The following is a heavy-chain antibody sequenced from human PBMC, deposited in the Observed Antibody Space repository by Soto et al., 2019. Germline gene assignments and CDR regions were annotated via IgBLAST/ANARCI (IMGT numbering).Heavy chain of an antibody. V-gene: IGHV1-3*01. Sequence: ASVKGSCKPSGYTFTTYPIHWVRQAPGQSLEWMGWINPANGDTGYSQNFQGRVTITRDASASTAYMELSSLRSEDTAVYYCARKDYYGSGIYYFDYWGQGTLVPVSS. CDR3: ARKDYYGSGIYYFDY. CDR1: GYTFTTYP. J-gene: IGHJ4*02. D-gene: IGHD3-10*01. CDR2: INPANGDT.